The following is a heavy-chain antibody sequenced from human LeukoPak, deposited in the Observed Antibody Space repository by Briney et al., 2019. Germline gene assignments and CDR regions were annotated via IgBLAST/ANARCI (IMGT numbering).Heavy chain of an antibody. D-gene: IGHD3-9*01. CDR3: ARATPYDILTGYYLYYFDY. J-gene: IGHJ4*02. CDR2: IHYTGNT. V-gene: IGHV4-61*01. Sequence: PSETLSLTCTVSNGSINFVSYYWSWIRQPPGKGLEWLGYIHYTGNTIYNPSLKSRVTISVDTSKNQFSLKLSSVTAADTAVYYCARATPYDILTGYYLYYFDYWGQGTLVTVSS. CDR1: NGSINFVSYY.